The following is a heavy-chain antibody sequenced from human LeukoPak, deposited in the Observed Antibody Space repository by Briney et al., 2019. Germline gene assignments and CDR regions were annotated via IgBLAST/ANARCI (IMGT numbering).Heavy chain of an antibody. CDR3: ARDMKGAYYGSGSHGMDV. Sequence: ASVKVSCKASGYTFTGYYMHWVRQAPGQGLEWMGWINPNSGGTNYAQKFQGWVTMTRDTSISTAYMELSRLRSDDTAVYYCARDMKGAYYGSGSHGMDVWGQGTTVTVSS. CDR2: INPNSGGT. D-gene: IGHD3-10*01. CDR1: GYTFTGYY. V-gene: IGHV1-2*04. J-gene: IGHJ6*02.